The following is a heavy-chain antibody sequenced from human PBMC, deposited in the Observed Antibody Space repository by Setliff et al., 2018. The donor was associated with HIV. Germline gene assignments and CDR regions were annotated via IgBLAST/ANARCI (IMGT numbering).Heavy chain of an antibody. J-gene: IGHJ4*02. D-gene: IGHD1-7*01. CDR2: IYSTDTT. V-gene: IGHV4-4*09. CDR1: AVSIGGYS. Sequence: SETLSLTCTVSAVSIGGYSWSWIRQSPGKGLEWIGSIYSTDTTNHDPSLESRVTISVDKSKNQFSLKLNSVTAADTAVYYCARHGTWNSQRFHFDYWGQGTPVTVSS. CDR3: ARHGTWNSQRFHFDY.